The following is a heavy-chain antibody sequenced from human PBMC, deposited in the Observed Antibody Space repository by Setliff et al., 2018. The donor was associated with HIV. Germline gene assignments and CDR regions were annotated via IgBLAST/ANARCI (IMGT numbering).Heavy chain of an antibody. Sequence: SETLSLTCTVSGGSMNIHYWSWIRQPPGKGLEWIGSIYYSGSSNYNPSLKSRVTISVDTSKNQFSLKLSSVTAADTAVYYCAREEDYNFWSGYDWFDPWGQGTLVTVSS. V-gene: IGHV4-59*11. CDR2: IYYSGSS. CDR3: AREEDYNFWSGYDWFDP. CDR1: GGSMNIHY. J-gene: IGHJ5*02. D-gene: IGHD3-3*01.